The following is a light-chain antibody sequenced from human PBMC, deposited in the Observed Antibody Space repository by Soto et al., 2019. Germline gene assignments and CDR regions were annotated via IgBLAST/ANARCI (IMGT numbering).Light chain of an antibody. Sequence: DIQMTQSPSSLSASVGDRVTITCRASQSISSYLNWYQQKPGKAPKLLIYAASSLQSGVPSRFSGSGSRTDFTLTISSLQPEDFATYYCQQSYSTPPRTFGQGTKVDIK. CDR2: AAS. CDR1: QSISSY. V-gene: IGKV1-39*01. J-gene: IGKJ1*01. CDR3: QQSYSTPPRT.